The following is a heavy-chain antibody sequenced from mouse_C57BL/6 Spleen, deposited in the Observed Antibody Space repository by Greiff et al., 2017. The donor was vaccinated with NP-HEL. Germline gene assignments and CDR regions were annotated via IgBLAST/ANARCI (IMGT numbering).Heavy chain of an antibody. D-gene: IGHD2-1*01. Sequence: EVKLMESGGGLVKPGGSLKLSCAASGFTFSDYGMHWVRQAPEKGLEWVAYISSCRSTIYYADTVKGRFTISRDNAKNTLFLQMTSLRSEDTAMYYCARDGNYWYFDVWGTGTTVTVSS. CDR3: ARDGNYWYFDV. CDR1: GFTFSDYG. J-gene: IGHJ1*03. CDR2: ISSCRSTI. V-gene: IGHV5-17*01.